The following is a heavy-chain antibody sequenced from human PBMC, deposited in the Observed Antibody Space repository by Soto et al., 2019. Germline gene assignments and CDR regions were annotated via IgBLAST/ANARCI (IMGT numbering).Heavy chain of an antibody. J-gene: IGHJ6*02. V-gene: IGHV3-48*02. CDR3: AREIRFVERGGMVV. D-gene: IGHD3-3*01. Sequence: GGSLRLSCAASGFTFSSYSMNWVRQAPGKGLEWVSYISSSSSTIYYADSVTDRFTITRDNAKNSLYLQMNSLRDEDTAVYYCAREIRFVERGGMVVWGQGSSVTVSS. CDR1: GFTFSSYS. CDR2: ISSSSSTI.